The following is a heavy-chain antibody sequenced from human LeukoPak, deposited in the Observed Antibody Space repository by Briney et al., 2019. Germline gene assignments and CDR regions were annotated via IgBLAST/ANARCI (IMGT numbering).Heavy chain of an antibody. V-gene: IGHV6-1*01. D-gene: IGHD3-22*01. CDR1: GDSASINTTA. CDR2: TYYRSKWYN. CDR3: ARVRRYYDSSGEHDGDLDL. Sequence: SQTLSPTSAISGDSASINTTASNCIRQSPSRGLEWLGRTYYRSKWYNDYAVSVKSRITINPDTSKNQFSLQQNFVTPEDTAVYYCARVRRYYDSSGEHDGDLDLGGRGTLVTVSS. J-gene: IGHJ2*01.